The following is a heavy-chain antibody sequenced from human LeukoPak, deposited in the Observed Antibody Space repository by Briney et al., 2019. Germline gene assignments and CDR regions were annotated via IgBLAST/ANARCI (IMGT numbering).Heavy chain of an antibody. Sequence: SETLSLTCAVYGGSFSGYYWSWIRQPPGKGLEWIGEINHSGSTNYNPSLKSRVTISVDTSKNQFSLKLSSVTAADTAAYYCASGIAAAGTWFDPWGQGTLVTVSS. CDR3: ASGIAAAGTWFDP. CDR2: INHSGST. J-gene: IGHJ5*02. V-gene: IGHV4-34*01. CDR1: GGSFSGYY. D-gene: IGHD6-13*01.